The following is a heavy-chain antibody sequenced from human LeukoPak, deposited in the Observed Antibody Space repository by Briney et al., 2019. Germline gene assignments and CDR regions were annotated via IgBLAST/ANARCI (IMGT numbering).Heavy chain of an antibody. Sequence: PGRSLRLSCAASGFTFSSYAMHWVRQAPGKGLEWVAVISYDGSNKYYADSVKGRFTISRDNSKNTLYLQMNSLRAEDTAVYYCARDYTGEWQQPWGYFDYWGQGTLVTVSS. D-gene: IGHD6-13*01. J-gene: IGHJ4*02. CDR2: ISYDGSNK. V-gene: IGHV3-30-3*01. CDR3: ARDYTGEWQQPWGYFDY. CDR1: GFTFSSYA.